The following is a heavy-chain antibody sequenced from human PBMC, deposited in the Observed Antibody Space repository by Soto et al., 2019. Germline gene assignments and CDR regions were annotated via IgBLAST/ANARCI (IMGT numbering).Heavy chain of an antibody. CDR1: GGSVSSGSYY. V-gene: IGHV4-61*01. D-gene: IGHD5-18*01. Sequence: QVQLQESGPGLVKPSETLSLTCTVSGGSVSSGSYYWSWIRQPPGKGLEWIGYIYYSGSTNYNPSLKSRVSISVDTSKNQFSLKLSSVTAAATAVYYCARISGYSYGLPPYFDDWGQGTLVTVSS. CDR2: IYYSGST. J-gene: IGHJ4*02. CDR3: ARISGYSYGLPPYFDD.